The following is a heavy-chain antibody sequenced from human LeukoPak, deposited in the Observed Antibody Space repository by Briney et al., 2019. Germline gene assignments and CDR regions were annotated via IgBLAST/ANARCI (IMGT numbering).Heavy chain of an antibody. J-gene: IGHJ5*02. V-gene: IGHV3-64*01. D-gene: IGHD5-18*01. CDR3: ARAAMVTGPNWFDP. Sequence: PGGSLRLSCAASGXTFSRYAMHWVRQAPEEGLEYVCAISSNGGSTYYANSVKGTVTISRDNSTNTLYLQRGSLRAEDMALYYWARAAMVTGPNWFDPWGQGTLVTVSS. CDR1: GXTFSRYA. CDR2: ISSNGGST.